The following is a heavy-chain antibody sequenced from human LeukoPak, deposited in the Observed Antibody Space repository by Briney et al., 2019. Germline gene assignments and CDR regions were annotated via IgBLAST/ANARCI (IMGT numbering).Heavy chain of an antibody. J-gene: IGHJ3*02. Sequence: ASVKVSCKASGYTFTGYYMHWVRQAPGQGLEWMGWINPNSGGTNYAQKFQGRVTMTRDTSIGTAYMELSRLRSADTAVYYCASVRGYCSGGSYYPDAFDIWGQGTMVTVS. CDR2: INPNSGGT. V-gene: IGHV1-2*02. D-gene: IGHD2-15*01. CDR1: GYTFTGYY. CDR3: ASVRGYCSGGSYYPDAFDI.